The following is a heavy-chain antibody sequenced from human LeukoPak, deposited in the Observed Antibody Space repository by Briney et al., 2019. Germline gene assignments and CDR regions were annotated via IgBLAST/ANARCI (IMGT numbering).Heavy chain of an antibody. J-gene: IGHJ4*02. D-gene: IGHD4-17*01. CDR3: ARLSSNGDYLFDY. V-gene: IGHV5-51*01. CDR2: IYPGDSDT. Sequence: KVSCKASGYSFTSYWIGWVRQMPGKGLEWMGIIYPGDSDTRYSPSFQGQVTISADKSISTAYLQWSSLKASDTAMYYCARLSSNGDYLFDYWGQGTLVTVSS. CDR1: GYSFTSYW.